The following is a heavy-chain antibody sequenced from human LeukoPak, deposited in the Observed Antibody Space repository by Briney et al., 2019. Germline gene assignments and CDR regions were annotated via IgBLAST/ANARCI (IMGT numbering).Heavy chain of an antibody. CDR3: AKEVVVVVAATRGWYFDL. J-gene: IGHJ2*01. CDR2: ISGSGGST. Sequence: GGSLRLSCAAYGFTFSSYAMGWVRQAPGKGLEWVSAISGSGGSTYYADSVKGRFTISRDNSKNTLYLQMNSLRAEDTAVYYCAKEVVVVVAATRGWYFDLWGRGTLVTVSS. D-gene: IGHD2-15*01. CDR1: GFTFSSYA. V-gene: IGHV3-23*01.